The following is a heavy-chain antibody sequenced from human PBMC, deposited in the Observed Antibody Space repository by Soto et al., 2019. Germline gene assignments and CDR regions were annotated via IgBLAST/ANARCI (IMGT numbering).Heavy chain of an antibody. Sequence: SVKVSCKASGGTFSSYAISWVRQAPGQGLEWMGGIIPIFGTANYAQKFQGRVTITADKSTTTAYMELSSLRSEDTAVYYCARGYLSTKPSSFGVVVGMDVWGQGTTVTVSS. V-gene: IGHV1-69*06. D-gene: IGHD3-3*01. J-gene: IGHJ6*01. CDR3: ARGYLSTKPSSFGVVVGMDV. CDR2: IIPIFGTA. CDR1: GGTFSSYA.